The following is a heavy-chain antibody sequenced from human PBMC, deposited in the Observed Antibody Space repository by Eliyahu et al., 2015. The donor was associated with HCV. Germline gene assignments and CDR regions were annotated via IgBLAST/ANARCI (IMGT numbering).Heavy chain of an antibody. V-gene: IGHV1-18*01. CDR2: ISAYSGXT. CDR1: GYTFNSYG. CDR3: VRVKGVVPLWYFDL. J-gene: IGHJ2*01. D-gene: IGHD3-10*01. Sequence: QFQLVQSGAEVKKPGAXVKXSCKASGYTFNSYGIXWVRLAPGQGLXWLGWISAYSGXTDYXQNLQGRVTMTTDTYTSTAYMELRSLRSDDTAVYYCVRVKGVVPLWYFDLWGRGTLVTVSS.